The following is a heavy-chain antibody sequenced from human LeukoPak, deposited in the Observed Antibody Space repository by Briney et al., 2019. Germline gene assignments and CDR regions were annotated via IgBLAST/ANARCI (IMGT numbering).Heavy chain of an antibody. V-gene: IGHV4-59*01. CDR1: GVSINDYY. Sequence: SETLSLTCTVSGVSINDYYWTWIRQPAGKRLEWIGQIYYSGSTNYNPSLKSRVTISVDTSKNQFSLKLSSVTAADTAVYYCARAAGGAFDIWGQGTMVTVSS. D-gene: IGHD6-13*01. CDR2: IYYSGST. J-gene: IGHJ3*02. CDR3: ARAAGGAFDI.